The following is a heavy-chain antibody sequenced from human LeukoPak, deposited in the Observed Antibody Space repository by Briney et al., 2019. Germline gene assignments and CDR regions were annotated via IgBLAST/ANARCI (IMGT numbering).Heavy chain of an antibody. CDR2: ISISGGST. D-gene: IGHD3-22*01. Sequence: GRSLRLSCAASGFTFSSYAMSWVRQAPGKGLEWVSAISISGGSTYYADSVKGRFTISRDNSKNTLYLQMNSLRAEDTAVYYCAKRYYYDSSGYKSAFDYWGQGTLVTVSS. V-gene: IGHV3-23*01. J-gene: IGHJ4*02. CDR1: GFTFSSYA. CDR3: AKRYYYDSSGYKSAFDY.